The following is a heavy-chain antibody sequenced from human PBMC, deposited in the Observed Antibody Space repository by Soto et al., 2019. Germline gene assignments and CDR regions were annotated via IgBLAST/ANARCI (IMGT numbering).Heavy chain of an antibody. CDR3: ASAYCGGDCSNYYYGMDV. CDR1: GYTFTSYA. V-gene: IGHV1-3*01. Sequence: SVKVSCKASGYTFTSYAIHWVRQAPRQRLEWMGWINAGDGNTKYSQKFQGRVTITRDTSASTAYMELSSLRSEDTAVYYCASAYCGGDCSNYYYGMDVWGQGTTVTVSS. CDR2: INAGDGNT. D-gene: IGHD2-21*02. J-gene: IGHJ6*02.